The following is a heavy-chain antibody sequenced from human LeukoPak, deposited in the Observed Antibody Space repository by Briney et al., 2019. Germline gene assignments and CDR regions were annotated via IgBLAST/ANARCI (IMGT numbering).Heavy chain of an antibody. CDR2: ISKTSSSI. J-gene: IGHJ4*02. CDR3: ASSGDYYMGY. Sequence: GGSLRLSCAASGFTFSTYNMNWVRQAPGKGLEWVSYISKTSSSIYYADSVKGRFTISRDNAKNSLYLQMNSLGAEDTAVYYCASSGDYYMGYWGQGTLVTVSS. CDR1: GFTFSTYN. V-gene: IGHV3-48*01. D-gene: IGHD1-26*01.